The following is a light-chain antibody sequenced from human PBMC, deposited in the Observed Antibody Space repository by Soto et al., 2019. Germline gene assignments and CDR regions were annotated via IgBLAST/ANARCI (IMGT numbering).Light chain of an antibody. CDR3: QQYNSNTRI. V-gene: IGKV1-5*03. CDR2: KAS. Sequence: DIQMTQSPSTLSASIGDRVTITCRVSHDISSWLAWYQVKPGKAPRLLIYKASSLESGVPSGFSGGGSGTEFTLTISSLQPDDTATYYCQQYNSNTRIFGPGTRVEIK. CDR1: HDISSW. J-gene: IGKJ1*01.